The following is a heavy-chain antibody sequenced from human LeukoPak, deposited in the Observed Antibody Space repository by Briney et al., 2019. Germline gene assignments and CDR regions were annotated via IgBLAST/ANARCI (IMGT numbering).Heavy chain of an antibody. Sequence: PGGSLRLSCAASGFTFSSYAMSWVRQAPGKGVEWVSAISGSGGSTYYADSVKGRFTISRDNSKNTLYLQMNSLRAEDTAVYYCAKAIKQAVAEAVDYWGQGTLVTVSS. CDR1: GFTFSSYA. J-gene: IGHJ4*02. D-gene: IGHD6-19*01. V-gene: IGHV3-23*01. CDR3: AKAIKQAVAEAVDY. CDR2: ISGSGGST.